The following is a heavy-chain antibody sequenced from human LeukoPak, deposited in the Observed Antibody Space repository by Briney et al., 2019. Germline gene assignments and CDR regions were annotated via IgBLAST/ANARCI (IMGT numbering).Heavy chain of an antibody. CDR1: GFPFTDYW. CDR3: ARGGDYYP. CDR2: INFDGRII. V-gene: IGHV3-74*03. Sequence: GALLLSCGASGFPFTDYWMHWVRQVPGKGLVWVSRINFDGRIITYADSVKRRFTISRDNAKKTLYLQMNSLKAEATAIYFCARGGDYYPWGQGTVVTVSS. D-gene: IGHD4-17*01. J-gene: IGHJ5*02.